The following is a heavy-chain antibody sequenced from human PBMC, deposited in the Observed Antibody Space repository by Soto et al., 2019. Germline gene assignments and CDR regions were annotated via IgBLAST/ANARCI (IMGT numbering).Heavy chain of an antibody. CDR3: AKVFYYYDSSGYYYFDY. CDR2: ISGSGPTI. D-gene: IGHD3-22*01. V-gene: IGHV3-23*01. Sequence: PGGSLRLSCAASGFTFSSYAVSWVRQAPGKGPEWISSISGSGPTIYYADSVKGRFTISRDNSKNTLYLQMSSLRAEDTAVYYCAKVFYYYDSSGYYYFDYWGQGTLVTVS. J-gene: IGHJ4*02. CDR1: GFTFSSYA.